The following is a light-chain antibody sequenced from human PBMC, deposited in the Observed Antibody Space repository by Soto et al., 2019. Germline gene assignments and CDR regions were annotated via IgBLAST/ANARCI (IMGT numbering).Light chain of an antibody. V-gene: IGKV3-20*01. CDR1: QSVTTR. Sequence: IVLTQSPGTLSLSPGERVTLSCRASQSVTTRLAWYQHKPGQAPTLLMSGASNRASGVPVRFGGRGSGTDFTLTITRLEPDDFALYYCQQYGGSPITFGLGTRLEIK. CDR3: QQYGGSPIT. J-gene: IGKJ5*01. CDR2: GAS.